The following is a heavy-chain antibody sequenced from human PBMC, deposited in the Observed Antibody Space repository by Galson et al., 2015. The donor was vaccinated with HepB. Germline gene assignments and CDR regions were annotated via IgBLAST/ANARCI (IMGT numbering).Heavy chain of an antibody. J-gene: IGHJ4*02. D-gene: IGHD1-26*01. Sequence: SLRLSCAASGFTFSSYSMNWVRQAPGKGLEWVSYISSSSSTIYYADSVKGRFTISRDNAKNSLYLQMNSLRAEDTAVYYCASQPGGFDYWGQGTLVTVSS. CDR3: ASQPGGFDY. V-gene: IGHV3-48*01. CDR1: GFTFSSYS. CDR2: ISSSSSTI.